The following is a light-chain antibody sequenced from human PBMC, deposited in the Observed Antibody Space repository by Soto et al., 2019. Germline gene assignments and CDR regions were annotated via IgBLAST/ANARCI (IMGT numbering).Light chain of an antibody. Sequence: QSVPTQPASVSGSPGQSITISCTGTSSDVGGYNYVSWYQQHPGKAPKLMIYEVSNRPSGVSTRFSGSKSGNTASLTISGLQAEDEADYYCSSYTISTTLVFGTGTKVTVL. CDR3: SSYTISTTLV. CDR1: SSDVGGYNY. J-gene: IGLJ1*01. V-gene: IGLV2-14*01. CDR2: EVS.